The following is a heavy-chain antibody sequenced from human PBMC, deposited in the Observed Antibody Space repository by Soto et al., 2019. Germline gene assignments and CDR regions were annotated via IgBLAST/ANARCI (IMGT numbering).Heavy chain of an antibody. Sequence: SETLSLTCTVSGGSISSYYWSWIRQPPGKGLEWIGYIYYSGSTKYNPSIKSRVTISVDTSKNQFSMKLSSVTAADTAVYYCARAITIFGVGGVNWFDPWGQGTLVTVS. J-gene: IGHJ5*02. D-gene: IGHD3-3*01. V-gene: IGHV4-59*01. CDR1: GGSISSYY. CDR3: ARAITIFGVGGVNWFDP. CDR2: IYYSGST.